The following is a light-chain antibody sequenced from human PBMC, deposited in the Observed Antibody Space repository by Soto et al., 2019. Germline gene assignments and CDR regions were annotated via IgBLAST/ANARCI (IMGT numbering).Light chain of an antibody. V-gene: IGKV3-15*01. J-gene: IGKJ1*01. Sequence: EIVMTQSPATLSVSPGERATLSCRASQSVSNNLSWYQKKPGQAPRLLIYGASTRATNIPARFSGSWSGTEFTITISSLQSEDFAIYYCQQSNNWWTFGQGTRVEIK. CDR3: QQSNNWWT. CDR1: QSVSNN. CDR2: GAS.